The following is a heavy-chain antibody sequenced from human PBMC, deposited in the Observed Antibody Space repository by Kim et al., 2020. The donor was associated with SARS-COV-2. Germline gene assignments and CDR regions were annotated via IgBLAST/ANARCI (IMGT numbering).Heavy chain of an antibody. Sequence: SETLSLTCTVSGGSISSGGYYWSWIRQHPGKGLEWTGYIYYSGSTYYNPSLKSRVTISVDTSKNQFSLKLSSVTAADTAVYYCARAGSSGYYYSRRPGFDYWGQGTLVTVSS. CDR3: ARAGSSGYYYSRRPGFDY. D-gene: IGHD3-22*01. CDR2: IYYSGST. J-gene: IGHJ4*02. CDR1: GGSISSGGYY. V-gene: IGHV4-31*03.